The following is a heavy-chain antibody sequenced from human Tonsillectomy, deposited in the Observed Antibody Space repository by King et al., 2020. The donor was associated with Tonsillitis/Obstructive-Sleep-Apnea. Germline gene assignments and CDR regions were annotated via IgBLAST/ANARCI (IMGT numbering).Heavy chain of an antibody. CDR2: IYYSGST. J-gene: IGHJ4*02. D-gene: IGHD3-3*01. CDR1: GGSISSYY. CDR3: ASSVSGYDFWSGYVIDY. V-gene: IGHV4-59*08. Sequence: VQLQESGPGLVKPSETLSLTCTVSGGSISSYYRSWIRQPPGKGLEWIGYIYYSGSTNYNPSLKSRVTISVDTSKNQFSLKLSSVTAADTAVYYCASSVSGYDFWSGYVIDYWGQGTLVTVSS.